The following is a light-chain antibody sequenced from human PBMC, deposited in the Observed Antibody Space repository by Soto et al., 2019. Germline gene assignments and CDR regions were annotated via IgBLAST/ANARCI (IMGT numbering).Light chain of an antibody. CDR3: SLYAISAPFV. CDR2: EVT. V-gene: IGLV2-8*01. CDR1: SSDVGGYNY. Sequence: QSALTQPPSASGSPGQSVTISCTGTSSDVGGYNYVSWYQQHPGKAPKLIIFEVTQRPSGVPDRFSGSKSGNTASLTVSGLQAEDEADYYCSLYAISAPFVFGSGTKVTVL. J-gene: IGLJ1*01.